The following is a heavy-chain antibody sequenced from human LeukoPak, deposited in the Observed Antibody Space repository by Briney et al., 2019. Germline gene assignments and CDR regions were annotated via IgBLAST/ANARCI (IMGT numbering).Heavy chain of an antibody. V-gene: IGHV1-69*05. D-gene: IGHD2-8*01. Sequence: SVKVSCKASGGTFSSYAISWVRQAPGQGLEWMGRIIPIFGTANYAQKFQGRVTITTDESTSTAYTELSSLRSEDTAVYYCAILGLCDPGAFDIWGQGTMVTVSS. CDR2: IIPIFGTA. J-gene: IGHJ3*02. CDR1: GGTFSSYA. CDR3: AILGLCDPGAFDI.